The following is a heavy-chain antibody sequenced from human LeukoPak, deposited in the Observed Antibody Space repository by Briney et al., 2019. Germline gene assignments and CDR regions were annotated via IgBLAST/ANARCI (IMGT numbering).Heavy chain of an antibody. V-gene: IGHV3-20*04. J-gene: IGHJ4*02. D-gene: IGHD3-22*01. CDR2: INWNGGST. CDR1: GFTLDDYG. Sequence: GGSLRLSCAASGFTLDDYGMSWVRQAPGKGLEWVSGINWNGGSTGYADSVKGRFTISRDNAKNSLYLQMNSLRAEDTALYYCARVLLGYYDSSGYIDYWGQGTLVTVSS. CDR3: ARVLLGYYDSSGYIDY.